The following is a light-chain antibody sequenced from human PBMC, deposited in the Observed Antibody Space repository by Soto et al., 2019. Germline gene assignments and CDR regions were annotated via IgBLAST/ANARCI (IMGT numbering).Light chain of an antibody. V-gene: IGLV2-11*01. Sequence: QAARTQPRSVSGSPGQSVTISCTGTSSDVGGYNYVSWYQQYPDKAPKLMISDVSKRPSGVPDRFSGSKSGNTASLTISGLQAEDEADYYCCSYAGNFLKVFGTGTKVTVL. CDR3: CSYAGNFLKV. CDR2: DVS. CDR1: SSDVGGYNY. J-gene: IGLJ1*01.